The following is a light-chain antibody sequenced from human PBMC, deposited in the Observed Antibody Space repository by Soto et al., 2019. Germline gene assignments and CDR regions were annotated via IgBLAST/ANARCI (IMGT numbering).Light chain of an antibody. Sequence: DIQMTQSPSTLSASVGDRVTITCRASQSISSWLAWYQQKPGKAPKLLIYDASSLECGVPSRFSGSGSGTEFTLTISSLQPDEFATYYCQQYNSYSSTFGQGTKVEIK. V-gene: IGKV1-5*01. CDR3: QQYNSYSST. CDR2: DAS. CDR1: QSISSW. J-gene: IGKJ1*01.